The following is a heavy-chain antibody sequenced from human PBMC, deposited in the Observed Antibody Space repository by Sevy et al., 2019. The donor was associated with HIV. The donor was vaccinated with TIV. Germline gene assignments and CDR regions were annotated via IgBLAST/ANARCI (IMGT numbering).Heavy chain of an antibody. Sequence: GGSLRLSCAASGFIFSNYPMSWVRHSPGKGLEWVSDISAGGTTTYYADSVEGRFTISRYNSKNTVSLQMNSLGAEDTAIYYCAKRYCSTITCYDDDFWNPYYFYGLDVWGQRISVTVSS. CDR1: GFIFSNYP. D-gene: IGHD2-2*01. V-gene: IGHV3-23*01. CDR3: AKRYCSTITCYDDDFWNPYYFYGLDV. J-gene: IGHJ6*02. CDR2: ISAGGTTT.